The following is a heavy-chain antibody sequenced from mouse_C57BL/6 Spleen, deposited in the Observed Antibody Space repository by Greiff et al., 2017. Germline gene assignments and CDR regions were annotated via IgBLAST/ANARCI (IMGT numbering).Heavy chain of an antibody. CDR3: ARDYGSSYLCFAY. CDR1: GYSFTAYH. CDR2: INPNNGTT. J-gene: IGHJ3*01. Sequence: EVQLQPSGPELVKPGASVKISCKASGYSFTAYHMDWLKPNNGKSLEWIGVINPNNGTTSYNQKFKGKATLTVDQSSSTAYMQLNSLTSEDSAVYYCARDYGSSYLCFAYWGQGTLVTVSA. D-gene: IGHD1-1*01. V-gene: IGHV1-39*01.